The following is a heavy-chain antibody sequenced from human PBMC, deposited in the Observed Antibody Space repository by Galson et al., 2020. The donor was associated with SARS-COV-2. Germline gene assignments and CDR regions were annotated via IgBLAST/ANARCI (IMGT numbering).Heavy chain of an antibody. Sequence: ASETLSLTCIVSGGSISRSVYYWAWIRQPPGKGLEWIGSIYSSGSTHYNPSLTSRVTMSVDTSKNQFSLKLSSVTAADTAVYYCARDTFNHFGSGSYPYYYFAMDVWGQGTTVTVSS. V-gene: IGHV4-39*07. CDR1: GGSISRSVYY. CDR3: ARDTFNHFGSGSYPYYYFAMDV. D-gene: IGHD3-10*01. CDR2: IYSSGST. J-gene: IGHJ6*02.